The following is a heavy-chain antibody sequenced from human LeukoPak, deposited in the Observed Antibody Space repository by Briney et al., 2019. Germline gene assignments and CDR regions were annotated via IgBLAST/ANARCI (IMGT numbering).Heavy chain of an antibody. CDR1: GGSISSSSYY. D-gene: IGHD3-10*01. V-gene: IGHV4-39*06. J-gene: IGHJ5*02. Sequence: SETLSLTCTVSGGSISSSSYYWGWIRQPPGKGLEWIGSIYYSGSTYYNPSLKSRVTMSVDTSKNQFPLKLSSVTAADTAVYYCARDQEYYYGSGSPRWFDPWGQGTLVTVSS. CDR3: ARDQEYYYGSGSPRWFDP. CDR2: IYYSGST.